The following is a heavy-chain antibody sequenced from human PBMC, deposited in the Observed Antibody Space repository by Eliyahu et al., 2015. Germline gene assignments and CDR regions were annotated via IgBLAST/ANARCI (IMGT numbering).Heavy chain of an antibody. D-gene: IGHD4-23*01. CDR2: IYYSGST. Sequence: QVQLQESGPGLVKPSQTLSLTCTVSGGSIXXGDYYWSWIRQPPGKGLEWIGYIYYSGSTYYNPSLKSRVTISVDTSKNXXSLKLSSVTAAXTAVYYCARLRHGGNPWYFXYWGQGTLVTVSS. J-gene: IGHJ4*02. V-gene: IGHV4-30-4*01. CDR3: ARLRHGGNPWYFXY. CDR1: GGSIXXGDYY.